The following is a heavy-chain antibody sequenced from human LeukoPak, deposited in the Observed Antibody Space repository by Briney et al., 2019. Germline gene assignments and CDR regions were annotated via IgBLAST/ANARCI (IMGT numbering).Heavy chain of an antibody. D-gene: IGHD6-19*01. V-gene: IGHV3-23*01. CDR2: ISGSGGST. J-gene: IGHJ4*02. CDR1: GFTFSRYT. Sequence: GGSLRLSCAASGFTFSRYTMSWVRQAPGKGVEWVSAISGSGGSTYYAHSVKGGFTISRDNSKNTLYLQMNSLRAEDTAVYDCAKTCLPYSSGWYWDYWGQGTLVTVSS. CDR3: AKTCLPYSSGWYWDY.